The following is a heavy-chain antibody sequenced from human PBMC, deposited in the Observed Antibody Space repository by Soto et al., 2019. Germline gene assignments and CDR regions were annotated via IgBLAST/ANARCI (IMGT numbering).Heavy chain of an antibody. CDR1: GYTFSNYG. Sequence: ASVKVSCKTSGYTFSNYGITWVRQAPGQPLEWLGWISLYSDGTNYAQKFQGRVSMTTDTSTTTAYMELRSLRSDNTAVYYCARVVPGAEAWFGPWGQGTMVTVYS. CDR3: ARVVPGAEAWFGP. J-gene: IGHJ5*02. V-gene: IGHV1-18*01. CDR2: ISLYSDGT. D-gene: IGHD2-2*01.